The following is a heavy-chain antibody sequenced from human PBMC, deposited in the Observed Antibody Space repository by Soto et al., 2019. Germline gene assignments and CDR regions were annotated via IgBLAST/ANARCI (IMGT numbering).Heavy chain of an antibody. J-gene: IGHJ5*02. CDR2: ISGSGNSP. Sequence: EVQLVESGGRLVQRGGSLRLSCSGSGFIFGDHVMDWVRQAPGKGLEWVAGISGSGNSPFFRDSVKGRFTISRDNSKNTVYLEMNNLRDEDSAMYFCARGKHSYSGSHELDAWGRGTLVTVSS. CDR3: ARGKHSYSGSHELDA. CDR1: GFIFGDHV. V-gene: IGHV3-23*04. D-gene: IGHD1-26*01.